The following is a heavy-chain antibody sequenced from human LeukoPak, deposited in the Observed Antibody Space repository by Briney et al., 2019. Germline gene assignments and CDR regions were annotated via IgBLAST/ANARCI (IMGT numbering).Heavy chain of an antibody. CDR3: ARVVGSGWPYYFDY. J-gene: IGHJ4*02. Sequence: SETLSLTCAVYGGSFSGYYWSWIRQPPGKGLEWIGEINHSGSTNYNPSLKSRVTISVDTSKNQFSLKLSSVTAADTAIYYCARVVGSGWPYYFDYWGQGTLVTVSS. V-gene: IGHV4-34*01. D-gene: IGHD6-19*01. CDR2: INHSGST. CDR1: GGSFSGYY.